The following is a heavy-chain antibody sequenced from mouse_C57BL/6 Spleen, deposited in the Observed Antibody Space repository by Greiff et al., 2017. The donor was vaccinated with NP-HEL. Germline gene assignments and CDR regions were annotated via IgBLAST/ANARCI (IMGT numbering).Heavy chain of an antibody. D-gene: IGHD1-1*01. J-gene: IGHJ4*01. CDR3: ARQHYGSTDYAMDY. CDR2: ISSGGSYT. Sequence: EVQLVESGGDLVKPGGSLKLSCAASGFTFSSYGMSWVRQTPDKRLEWVATISSGGSYTYYPDSVKGRFTISRDNAKNTLYLQMSSLKSEDTAMYYCARQHYGSTDYAMDYWGQGTSVTVSS. V-gene: IGHV5-6*01. CDR1: GFTFSSYG.